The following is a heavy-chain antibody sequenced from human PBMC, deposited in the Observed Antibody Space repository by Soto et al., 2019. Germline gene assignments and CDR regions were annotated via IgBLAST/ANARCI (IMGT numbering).Heavy chain of an antibody. CDR1: GGSISSYY. V-gene: IGHV4-59*08. Sequence: SETLSLTCTVSGGSISSYYWSWIRQPPGKGLEWIGYIYYSGSTNYNPSLKSRVTISVDTSKNQFSLKLSSVTAADTAVYYCARHPERIAQIGWFDPWGQGTLVTVSS. CDR3: ARHPERIAQIGWFDP. CDR2: IYYSGST. J-gene: IGHJ5*02. D-gene: IGHD6-13*01.